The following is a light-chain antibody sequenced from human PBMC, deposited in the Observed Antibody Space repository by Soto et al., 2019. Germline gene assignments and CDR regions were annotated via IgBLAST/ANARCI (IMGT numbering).Light chain of an antibody. V-gene: IGKV3-11*01. CDR3: QQRYNWPPYT. CDR2: DAS. CDR1: QSVGDY. Sequence: EVVLTQSPATLSLSPGERATLSCRASQSVGDYLAWYQHKPGQAPRLLIYDASNRATGIPARFRGSGSGTDFTLTISSLEPEDFAVYYCQQRYNWPPYTFGQGTKLEI. J-gene: IGKJ2*01.